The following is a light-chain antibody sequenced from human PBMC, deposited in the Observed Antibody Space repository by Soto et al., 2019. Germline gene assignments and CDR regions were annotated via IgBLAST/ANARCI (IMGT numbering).Light chain of an antibody. Sequence: QSVLTQPPSVSGAPGQRVTISCTGSSSNIGAGYDVHWYQQLPGTAPKLLIYVNSNRPSGVPDRFSGSKSGTSASLAITGLRAEDEADYYRQSYDSGLSAYVVCGGGTQLTVL. CDR2: VNS. CDR3: QSYDSGLSAYVV. CDR1: SSNIGAGYD. J-gene: IGLJ2*01. V-gene: IGLV1-40*01.